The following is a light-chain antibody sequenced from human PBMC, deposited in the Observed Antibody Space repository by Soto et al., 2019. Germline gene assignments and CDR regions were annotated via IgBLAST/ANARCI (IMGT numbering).Light chain of an antibody. Sequence: DIQMTQSPSTLSASVGDRVTITCRASQSISIWLAWYQQKPGKAPKLLIYKASTLKSGVPSRFSGSGYGTEFTLTISSLQPDDFATYYCQHYNSYSEAFGQGTKVDIK. J-gene: IGKJ1*01. CDR3: QHYNSYSEA. CDR2: KAS. CDR1: QSISIW. V-gene: IGKV1-5*03.